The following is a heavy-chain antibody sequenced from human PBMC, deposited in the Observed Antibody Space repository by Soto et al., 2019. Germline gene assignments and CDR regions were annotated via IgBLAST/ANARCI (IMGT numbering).Heavy chain of an antibody. V-gene: IGHV1-18*04. CDR3: ARDDFGDLWRSPDV. D-gene: IGHD4-17*01. CDR2: IPDYNGST. Sequence: QVQLMQSGAEVKKSGASVKVSCKASGYTFINYGIIWVRQAPGQGLEWMGWIPDYNGSTKYARKFQDRVTMTTDTSTSTAYMELRSLRSDDTAVYFCARDDFGDLWRSPDVWGQGTMVTVSS. J-gene: IGHJ3*01. CDR1: GYTFINYG.